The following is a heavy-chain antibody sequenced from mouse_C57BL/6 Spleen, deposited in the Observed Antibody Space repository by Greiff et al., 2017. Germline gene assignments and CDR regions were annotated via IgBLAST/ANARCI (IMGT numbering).Heavy chain of an antibody. V-gene: IGHV1-52*01. CDR3: ARSYYSNYPHYFDY. CDR2: IDPSDSET. J-gene: IGHJ2*01. CDR1: GYTFTSYW. D-gene: IGHD2-5*01. Sequence: VQLQQPGAELVRPGSSVKLSCKASGYTFTSYWMHWVKQRPIQGLEWIGNIDPSDSETHYNQKFKDKATLTVDKSSSTAYMQLSSLTSEDSAVYYCARSYYSNYPHYFDYGGQGTTLTVSS.